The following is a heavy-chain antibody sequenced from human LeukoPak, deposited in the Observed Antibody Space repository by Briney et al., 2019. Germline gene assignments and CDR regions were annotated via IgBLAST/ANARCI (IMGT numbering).Heavy chain of an antibody. D-gene: IGHD6-13*01. V-gene: IGHV3-30*03. Sequence: PGGSLRLSCAVSGFTFNSYGMYWVRQAPGKGLEWVAVISYDGSNKYYADSVKGRFTISRGNSKNTLYLQMNSLRAEDTAVYYCVRGGHRIAAEGPFAIWGQGTMVTVSS. CDR1: GFTFNSYG. J-gene: IGHJ3*02. CDR3: VRGGHRIAAEGPFAI. CDR2: ISYDGSNK.